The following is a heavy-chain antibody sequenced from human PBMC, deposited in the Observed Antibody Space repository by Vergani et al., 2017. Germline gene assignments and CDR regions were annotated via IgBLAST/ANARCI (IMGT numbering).Heavy chain of an antibody. D-gene: IGHD2-2*01. Sequence: QVQLQESGPGLVKPSQNLSLTCTVSGGYISSGCYYWSWIRKPPGKGLEWMGYIYYSGSTSYNPSLQGRVTISVDTSKNQFSLKLSSVTAADTAVYYCARALDEGIVVVPAALFDYWGQGTLVTVSS. CDR1: GGYISSGCYY. J-gene: IGHJ4*02. CDR3: ARALDEGIVVVPAALFDY. V-gene: IGHV4-31*03. CDR2: IYYSGST.